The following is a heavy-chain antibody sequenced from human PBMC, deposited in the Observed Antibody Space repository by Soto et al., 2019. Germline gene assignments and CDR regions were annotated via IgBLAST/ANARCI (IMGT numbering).Heavy chain of an antibody. D-gene: IGHD6-13*01. CDR2: ISYDGSNK. CDR3: AKDLFQQQFNWFDP. V-gene: IGHV3-30*18. Sequence: PGGSMRLSCAASGFTFSSYAMYWVRQAPGKGLEWVAVISYDGSNKYYADSVKGRFTISRDNSKNTLYLQMNSLRAEDTAVYYCAKDLFQQQFNWFDPWGQGTLVTVSS. CDR1: GFTFSSYA. J-gene: IGHJ5*02.